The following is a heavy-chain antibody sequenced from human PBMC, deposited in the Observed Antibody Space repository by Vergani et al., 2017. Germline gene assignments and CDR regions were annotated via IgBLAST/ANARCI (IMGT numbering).Heavy chain of an antibody. Sequence: EVQLLESGGGLVQPGGSLRLSCAASGFTFSSYAMSWVRQAPGKGLEWVSAISGSGGSTYYADSVKGRFTISRDNSKNTLYLQMNSLRAEDTAVYYCTTTRSPWLDFDLWGRGTLVTVSS. V-gene: IGHV3-23*01. D-gene: IGHD6-6*01. CDR2: ISGSGGST. CDR1: GFTFSSYA. CDR3: TTTRSPWLDFDL. J-gene: IGHJ2*01.